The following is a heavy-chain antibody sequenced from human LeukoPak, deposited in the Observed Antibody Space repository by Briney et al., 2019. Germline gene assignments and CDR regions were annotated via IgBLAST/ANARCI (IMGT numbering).Heavy chain of an antibody. CDR3: ARDYASRYYDSSGYGYFDY. CDR1: GFTFSTYW. Sequence: GGSLRLSCAASGFTFSTYWMSWVRQAPGKGLEWVANIKQDGGQKYYVDSVKGRFAISRDNAKNSLHLQMNSLRAEDTAVYYCARDYASRYYDSSGYGYFDYWGQGTLVTVSS. V-gene: IGHV3-7*01. J-gene: IGHJ4*02. D-gene: IGHD3-22*01. CDR2: IKQDGGQK.